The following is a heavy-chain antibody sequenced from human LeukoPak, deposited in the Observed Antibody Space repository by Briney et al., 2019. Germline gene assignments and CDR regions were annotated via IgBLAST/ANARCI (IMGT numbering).Heavy chain of an antibody. CDR1: GFTFSSYA. V-gene: IGHV3-30-3*01. D-gene: IGHD5-18*01. CDR2: ISYVGSNK. CDR3: ARDHGDTAMVPGY. Sequence: GGSLRLSCAASGFTFSSYAMHGVRQAPGKGREGVAVISYVGSNKYYADSVKGRFTISRDNSKNTLYLQMNSLRAEDTAVYYCARDHGDTAMVPGYWGQGTLVTVSS. J-gene: IGHJ4*02.